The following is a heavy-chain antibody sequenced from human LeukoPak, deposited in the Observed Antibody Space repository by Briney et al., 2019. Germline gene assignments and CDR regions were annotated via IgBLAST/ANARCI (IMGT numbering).Heavy chain of an antibody. V-gene: IGHV1-3*01. CDR3: ARSGEVLRYFDWLSWFDP. D-gene: IGHD3-9*01. Sequence: ASVKVSCKASGYTFTSYAMHWVRQAPGQRLEWMGWINAGNGNTKYSQKFQGRVAITRDTSASTAYMELSSLRSEDTAVYYCARSGEVLRYFDWLSWFDPWGQGTLVTVSS. CDR2: INAGNGNT. CDR1: GYTFTSYA. J-gene: IGHJ5*02.